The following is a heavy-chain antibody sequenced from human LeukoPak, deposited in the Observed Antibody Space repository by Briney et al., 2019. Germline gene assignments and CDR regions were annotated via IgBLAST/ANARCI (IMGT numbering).Heavy chain of an antibody. D-gene: IGHD4-17*01. CDR1: GGSISSYY. CDR2: IYYSGST. Sequence: PSETLSLTCTVSGGSISSYYWSWIRQPPGKGLEWIGYIYYSGSTNYNPSLKSRVTISVDTSKNQFSLKLSSVTAAGTAVYYCARHRKYGDYVNWFDPWGQGTLVTVSS. J-gene: IGHJ5*02. CDR3: ARHRKYGDYVNWFDP. V-gene: IGHV4-59*08.